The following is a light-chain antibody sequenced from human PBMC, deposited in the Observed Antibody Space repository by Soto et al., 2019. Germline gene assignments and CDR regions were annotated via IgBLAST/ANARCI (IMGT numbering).Light chain of an antibody. V-gene: IGLV2-11*01. J-gene: IGLJ2*01. CDR3: CSDAGSVL. Sequence: QSALTQPRSVSGSPGQSVTISCTGSSSDVGGYNYVSWYQQHPGKAPNLMIYDVSQRPSGVPDRFSGPNSGNTASLTISGLQAEDEADYYCCSDAGSVLFGGGTKLTVL. CDR1: SSDVGGYNY. CDR2: DVS.